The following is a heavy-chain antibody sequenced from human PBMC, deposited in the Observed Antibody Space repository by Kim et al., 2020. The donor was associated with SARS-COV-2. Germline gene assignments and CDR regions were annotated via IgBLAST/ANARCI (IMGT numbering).Heavy chain of an antibody. CDR1: GFTFSSYA. D-gene: IGHD5-12*01. J-gene: IGHJ3*02. Sequence: LSLTCAASGFTFSSYAMSWVRQAPGKGLEWVSAISGSGGSTYYADSVKGRFTISRDNSKNTLYLQMNSLRAEDTAVYYCAKDLWWLQLLGAFDIWGQGTMVTVSS. CDR2: ISGSGGST. V-gene: IGHV3-23*01. CDR3: AKDLWWLQLLGAFDI.